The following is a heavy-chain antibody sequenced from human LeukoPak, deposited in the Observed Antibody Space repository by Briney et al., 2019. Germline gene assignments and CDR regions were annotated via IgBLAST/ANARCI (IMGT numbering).Heavy chain of an antibody. CDR3: AKDTTRKEWELPYFDY. V-gene: IGHV3-9*01. CDR1: GFTFDDYA. D-gene: IGHD1-26*01. CDR2: ISWNSGSI. Sequence: GRSLRLSCAASGFTFDDYAMHWVRQAPGKGLEWVSGISWNSGSIGYADSVKGRFTISRDNAKNSLYLQMNSLRAEDTALYYCAKDTTRKEWELPYFDYWGQGTLVTVSS. J-gene: IGHJ4*02.